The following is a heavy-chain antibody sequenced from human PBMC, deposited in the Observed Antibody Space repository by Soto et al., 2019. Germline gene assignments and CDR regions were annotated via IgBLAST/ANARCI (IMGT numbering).Heavy chain of an antibody. J-gene: IGHJ3*02. CDR3: GRVPFDYDIDAFDI. V-gene: IGHV4-59*01. CDR1: GGSISSYY. D-gene: IGHD3-22*01. Sequence: SETLSLTCTVSGGSISSYYWSWIRQPPGKGLEWIGYIYYSGSTNYNPSLKSRVTISVDTSKNQFSLKLSSVTAADTAVYYCGRVPFDYDIDAFDIWGQGTMVTVSS. CDR2: IYYSGST.